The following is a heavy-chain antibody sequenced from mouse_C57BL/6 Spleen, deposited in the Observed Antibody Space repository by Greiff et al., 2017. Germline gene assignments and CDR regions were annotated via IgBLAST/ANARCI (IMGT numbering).Heavy chain of an antibody. CDR2: INPGSGGT. V-gene: IGHV1-54*01. CDR1: GYAFTNYL. J-gene: IGHJ4*01. Sequence: VKLQESGAELVRPGTSVKVSCKASGYAFTNYLIEWVKQRPGQGLEWIGVINPGSGGTNYNEKFKGKATLTADKSSSTAYMQLSSLTSEDSAVYFCARCYYDYDRAMDYWGQGTSVTVSS. CDR3: ARCYYDYDRAMDY. D-gene: IGHD2-4*01.